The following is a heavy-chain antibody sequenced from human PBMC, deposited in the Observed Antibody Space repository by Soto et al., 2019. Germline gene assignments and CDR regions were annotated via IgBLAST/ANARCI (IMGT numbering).Heavy chain of an antibody. J-gene: IGHJ4*02. CDR1: GLGGDK. CDR3: ARDRVGDGAYSLDF. V-gene: IGHV3-53*01. CDR2: LLTTGVT. Sequence: DVHLVESGGGLIHPGGSLGVSCAASGLGGDKLGWVRQAPGKGLEWVALLLTTGVTQYADSVKGRFSVSRDSSTNTQYLQMSSLTVDDTAVYYCARDRVGDGAYSLDFRAQGVLVSVSS. D-gene: IGHD3-10*01.